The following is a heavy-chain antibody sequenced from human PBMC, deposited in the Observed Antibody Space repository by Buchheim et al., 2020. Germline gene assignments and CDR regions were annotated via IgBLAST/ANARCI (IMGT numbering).Heavy chain of an antibody. CDR1: NASISTGDFY. CDR2: TDYRGTT. Sequence: QVQLRESGPGLVKPSQTLSLTCTVSNASISTGDFYWSWIRQPPGKGLEWIGYTDYRGTTYYNPSLKSRLTISVDTSKNPFSLKLSSVTAADTALYYCARARLTTGLLRVLDGFDYWGQGAL. J-gene: IGHJ4*02. D-gene: IGHD1-1*01. V-gene: IGHV4-30-4*01. CDR3: ARARLTTGLLRVLDGFDY.